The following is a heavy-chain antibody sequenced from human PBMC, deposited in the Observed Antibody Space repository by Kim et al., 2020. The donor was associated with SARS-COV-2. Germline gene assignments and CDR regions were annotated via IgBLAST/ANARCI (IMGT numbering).Heavy chain of an antibody. CDR1: GYSFTSYW. CDR3: ARQGDGSGGYYGFDY. D-gene: IGHD3-10*01. J-gene: IGHJ4*02. V-gene: IGHV5-51*01. Sequence: GESLKISCKGSGYSFTSYWIGWVRQMPGKGLEWMGIIYSGYSDTRYSPSFQGQVTISADKPISTAYLQWSSLKASDTAMYYCARQGDGSGGYYGFDYWGQGTLVTVSS. CDR2: IYSGYSDT.